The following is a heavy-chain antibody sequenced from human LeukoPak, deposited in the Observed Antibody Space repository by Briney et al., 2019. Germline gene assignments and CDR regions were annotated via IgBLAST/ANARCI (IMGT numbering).Heavy chain of an antibody. Sequence: ASVKVSCKASGYTFTSYGISWVRQAPGQGLEWMGWISAYNGNTNYAQKLQGRVTMTTDTSTSTAHMELRSLRSDDTAVYYCARDDSSGWYYFDYWGQGTLVTVSS. D-gene: IGHD6-19*01. V-gene: IGHV1-18*01. CDR2: ISAYNGNT. CDR3: ARDDSSGWYYFDY. CDR1: GYTFTSYG. J-gene: IGHJ4*02.